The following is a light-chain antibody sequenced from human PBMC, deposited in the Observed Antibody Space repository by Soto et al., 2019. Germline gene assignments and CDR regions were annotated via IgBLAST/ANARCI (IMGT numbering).Light chain of an antibody. CDR3: QSWGTGIRV. Sequence: QLVLTQSPSASASLGASVKLTCTLSRGHSNYAIAWHQQQPEKGPRFLMKVNGDGSHSKGDGIPDRFSGSTSGAERYLTISSLQSEDEADYYCQSWGTGIRVFGGGTKLTVL. CDR2: VNGDGSH. J-gene: IGLJ2*01. CDR1: RGHSNYA. V-gene: IGLV4-69*01.